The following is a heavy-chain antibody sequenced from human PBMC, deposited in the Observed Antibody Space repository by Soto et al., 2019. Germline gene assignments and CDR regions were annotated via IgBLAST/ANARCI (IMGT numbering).Heavy chain of an antibody. Sequence: HPGGSLRLSCAASVFIFSDYGMHWVRQAPGKGLEWVAVMWFDGRHQYYTDSVKGRFTVSRDNSKNMLYLQMNNLRAEDTAVYYCARWTYYDSSGYYYVLDYWGQGTLVTVSS. D-gene: IGHD3-22*01. CDR3: ARWTYYDSSGYYYVLDY. V-gene: IGHV3-33*01. CDR2: MWFDGRHQ. CDR1: VFIFSDYG. J-gene: IGHJ4*02.